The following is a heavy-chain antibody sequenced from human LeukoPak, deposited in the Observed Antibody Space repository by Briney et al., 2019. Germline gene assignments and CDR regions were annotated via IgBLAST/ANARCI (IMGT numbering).Heavy chain of an antibody. CDR3: ANYWYP. J-gene: IGHJ5*02. D-gene: IGHD2-8*02. CDR2: IKPDGTYT. CDR1: GLTFSSDW. Sequence: GGSLRLSCAASGLTFSSDWMYWVRQAPGKGPVWVSGIKPDGTYTHYADSVRGRFTISRDDAKNTLYLQMNSLRVEDTAVYYCANYWYPWGQGTLVTVSS. V-gene: IGHV3-74*01.